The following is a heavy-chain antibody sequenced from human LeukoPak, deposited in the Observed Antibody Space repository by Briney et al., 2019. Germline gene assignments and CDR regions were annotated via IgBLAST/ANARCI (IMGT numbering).Heavy chain of an antibody. J-gene: IGHJ6*02. V-gene: IGHV3-74*01. CDR2: LNSDGSST. CDR3: VKDRRTEAYGMEV. CDR1: GFTFSSYW. Sequence: GGSLRLSCAASGFTFSSYWMHWVRQAPGKGLVWVSRLNSDGSSTGYADSVKGRFTISRDNSENTLYLQMNSLRGEDTAVYFCVKDRRTEAYGMEVWGQGTTVTVSS. D-gene: IGHD1-14*01.